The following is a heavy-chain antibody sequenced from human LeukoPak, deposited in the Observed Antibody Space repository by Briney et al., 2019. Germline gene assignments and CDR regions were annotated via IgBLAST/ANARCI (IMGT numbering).Heavy chain of an antibody. CDR1: GFSVSSSY. Sequence: PGGSLRLSCTASGFSVSSSYMSWVRQAPGKGLEWVSIIYSVSNTYYADSVKGRFTISRDNSKNTLYLQMNSLRAEDTAVYYCAREAVAGSYFDYWGQGTLVTVSS. CDR3: AREAVAGSYFDY. D-gene: IGHD6-19*01. V-gene: IGHV3-66*01. J-gene: IGHJ4*02. CDR2: IYSVSNT.